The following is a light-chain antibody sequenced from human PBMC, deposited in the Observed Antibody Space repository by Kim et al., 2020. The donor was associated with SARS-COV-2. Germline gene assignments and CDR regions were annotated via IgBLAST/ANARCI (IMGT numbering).Light chain of an antibody. CDR2: DVS. Sequence: QSALTQPASVSGSPGQSITISCTGTSSDVGGYNYVSWYQQHPGKAPKLMIYDVSKRPSGVSNRFSGSKSGNTASLTISGLQAADEADYYCSSYTSSSTWVFGGGTQLTVL. CDR3: SSYTSSSTWV. CDR1: SSDVGGYNY. J-gene: IGLJ3*02. V-gene: IGLV2-14*01.